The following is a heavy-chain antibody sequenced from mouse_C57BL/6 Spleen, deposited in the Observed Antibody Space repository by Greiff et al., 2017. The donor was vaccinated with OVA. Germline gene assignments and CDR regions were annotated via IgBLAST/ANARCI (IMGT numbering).Heavy chain of an antibody. CDR1: GFTFSDYG. V-gene: IGHV5-17*01. Sequence: EVKLMESGGGLVKPGGSLKLSCAASGFTFSDYGMHWVRQAPEKGLEWVAYISSGSSTIYYADTVKGRFTISRDNAKNTLFLQMTSLRSEDTAMYYCAIKNFDVWGTGTTVTVSS. CDR3: AIKNFDV. CDR2: ISSGSSTI. J-gene: IGHJ1*03.